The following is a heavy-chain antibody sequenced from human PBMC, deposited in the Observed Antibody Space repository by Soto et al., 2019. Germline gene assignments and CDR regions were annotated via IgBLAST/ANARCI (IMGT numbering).Heavy chain of an antibody. Sequence: QVQLVESGGGVVQPGRSLRLSCAASGFTFNRYAMHWVRQAPGKGLEWVAVIWYDGSSKFYADSVKGRFTISGDSSTHTLYLQMSSLRADDTAVYFCARDFVGGDYHFDYWGQGTLVTVSS. V-gene: IGHV3-33*01. J-gene: IGHJ4*02. CDR3: ARDFVGGDYHFDY. D-gene: IGHD2-21*02. CDR1: GFTFNRYA. CDR2: IWYDGSSK.